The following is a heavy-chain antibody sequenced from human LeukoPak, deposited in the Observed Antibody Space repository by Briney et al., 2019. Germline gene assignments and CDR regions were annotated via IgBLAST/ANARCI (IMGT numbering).Heavy chain of an antibody. CDR3: ARISLWFGELYYFDY. CDR2: IIPIFGTA. D-gene: IGHD3-10*01. CDR1: GGTFSSYA. J-gene: IGHJ4*02. V-gene: IGHV1-69*13. Sequence: ASVKVSCKXSGGTFSSYAISWVRQTPGQGLEWMGGIIPIFGTANYAQKFQGRVTITADESTSTAYMELSSLRSEDTAVYYCARISLWFGELYYFDYWGQGTLVTVSS.